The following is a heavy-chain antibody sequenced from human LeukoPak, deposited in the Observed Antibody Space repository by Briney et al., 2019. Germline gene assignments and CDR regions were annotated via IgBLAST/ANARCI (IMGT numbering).Heavy chain of an antibody. Sequence: GGSLRLSCAASGFTLSSYTMGWVRQAPGKGLEWVSVLYSDGSTFYADSVKGRFTISRDNSKNTLYLQMDSLRIEDTAVYYCANLQSGGADYWGQGTLVTVSS. V-gene: IGHV3-23*03. CDR3: ANLQSGGADY. J-gene: IGHJ4*02. CDR1: GFTLSSYT. CDR2: LYSDGST. D-gene: IGHD3-10*01.